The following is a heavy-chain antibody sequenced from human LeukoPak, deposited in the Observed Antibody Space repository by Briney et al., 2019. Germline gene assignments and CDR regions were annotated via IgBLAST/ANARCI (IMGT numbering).Heavy chain of an antibody. V-gene: IGHV5-51*07. CDR2: IYTGDSDT. D-gene: IGHD6-13*01. J-gene: IGHJ4*02. CDR1: GYIFTSYW. Sequence: KAGESLKISCKGSGYIFTSYWTGWVHHLPGKGLEWMGIIYTGDSDTRYSPSFQGQVTISADKSISTSYLQWSSLKASDTAMYYCARVIAAAGTGYFDYWGQGTLVTVSS. CDR3: ARVIAAAGTGYFDY.